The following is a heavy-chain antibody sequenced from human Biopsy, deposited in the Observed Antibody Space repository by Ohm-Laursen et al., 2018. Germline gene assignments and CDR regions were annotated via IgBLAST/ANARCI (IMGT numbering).Heavy chain of an antibody. CDR1: GGTFSSYI. J-gene: IGHJ5*02. D-gene: IGHD3-22*01. CDR3: ARHHYDTSGYNWFDP. V-gene: IGHV1-69*06. Sequence: ASVKVSCKASGGTFSSYILPWVRQAPGQRPEWLGDVMPFFGTAQYAPKLQGRVSMTADKTTYTAYMELTSLTSEDTAVYFCARHHYDTSGYNWFDPWGQGTLVTVSS. CDR2: VMPFFGTA.